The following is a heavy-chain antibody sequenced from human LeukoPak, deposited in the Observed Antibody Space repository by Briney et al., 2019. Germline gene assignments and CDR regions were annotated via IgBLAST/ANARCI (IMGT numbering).Heavy chain of an antibody. D-gene: IGHD7-27*01. CDR3: ARSTGDRFDP. CDR1: GFTVSSNY. V-gene: IGHV3-66*01. CDR2: IYSGATT. J-gene: IGHJ5*02. Sequence: GGSLRHSCAASGFTVSSNYMSWVRQAPGKGLEWVSVIYSGATTYYADSVKGRFTISRDNSKNTLYLQMNSLRAEDTAVYYCARSTGDRFDPWGQGTLVTVSS.